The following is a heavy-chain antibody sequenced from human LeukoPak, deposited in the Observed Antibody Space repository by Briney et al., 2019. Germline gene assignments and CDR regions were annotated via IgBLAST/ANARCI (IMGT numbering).Heavy chain of an antibody. CDR1: GGSISGFY. D-gene: IGHD6-19*01. CDR3: ARGYVSGWYYFDY. CDR2: IYHSGKI. Sequence: RPSETLSLTCTVSGGSISGFYWSWIRQPPGKGLEWIGYIYHSGKINYNPSLKSLFTISVDTSKSQFSLKLRSVTAADTAVYYCARGYVSGWYYFDYWGQGTLVTVSS. V-gene: IGHV4-59*01. J-gene: IGHJ4*02.